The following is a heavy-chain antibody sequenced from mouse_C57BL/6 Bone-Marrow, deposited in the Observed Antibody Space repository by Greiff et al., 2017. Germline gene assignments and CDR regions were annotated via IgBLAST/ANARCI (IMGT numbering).Heavy chain of an antibody. CDR1: GFTFSDYY. Sequence: EVKLMESEGGLVQPGSSMKLSCTASGFTFSDYYMAWVRQVPEKGLEWVANINYDGSSTYYLDSLKSRFIISRDNAKNILYLQMSSLKSEDTATYYWARDYYGSSYPYYFDYWGQGTTLTVSS. D-gene: IGHD1-1*01. J-gene: IGHJ2*01. CDR3: ARDYYGSSYPYYFDY. V-gene: IGHV5-16*01. CDR2: INYDGSST.